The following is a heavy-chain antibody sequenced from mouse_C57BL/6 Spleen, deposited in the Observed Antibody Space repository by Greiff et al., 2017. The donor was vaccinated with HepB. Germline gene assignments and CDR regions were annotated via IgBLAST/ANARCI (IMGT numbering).Heavy chain of an antibody. J-gene: IGHJ3*01. D-gene: IGHD1-1*01. Sequence: EVQRVESGAELVRPGASVKLSCTASGFNIKDDYMHWVKQRPEQGLEWIGWIDPENGDTEYASKFQGKATITADTSSNTAYLQLSSLTSEDTAVYDCTWYYGSSSDWFAYWGQGTLVTVSA. CDR1: GFNIKDDY. V-gene: IGHV14-4*01. CDR3: TWYYGSSSDWFAY. CDR2: IDPENGDT.